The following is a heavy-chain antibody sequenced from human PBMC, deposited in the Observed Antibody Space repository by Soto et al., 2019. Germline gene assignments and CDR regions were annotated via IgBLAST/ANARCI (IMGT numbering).Heavy chain of an antibody. V-gene: IGHV1-46*01. Sequence: QVQLVQSGAEVKKPGASVKVSCKASGYTFTSYYMHWVRQAPGQGLEWMGIINPSGGSTSYAQKVQGRVTMTRDTSTSTVDMELSSLRSEDTAVYYCAREVYNWNYRSNVEPLGADNGYWGQGTLVTVSS. J-gene: IGHJ4*02. D-gene: IGHD1-7*01. CDR2: INPSGGST. CDR1: GYTFTSYY. CDR3: AREVYNWNYRSNVEPLGADNGY.